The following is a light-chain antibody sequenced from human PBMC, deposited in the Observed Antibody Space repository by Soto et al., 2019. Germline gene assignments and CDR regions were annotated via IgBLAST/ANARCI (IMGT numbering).Light chain of an antibody. J-gene: IGKJ4*01. Sequence: DIVMTQSPHSLAVSLGERATINCKSSQSVFFSSYNKDFLAWYQQKPGQPPKLLIYWASTREAGVPDRFSGSGSGTDYTLTISSLPAEDVEVDDCQQYCSAPLTFGGGSKVESK. V-gene: IGKV4-1*01. CDR2: WAS. CDR3: QQYCSAPLT. CDR1: QSVFFSSYNKDF.